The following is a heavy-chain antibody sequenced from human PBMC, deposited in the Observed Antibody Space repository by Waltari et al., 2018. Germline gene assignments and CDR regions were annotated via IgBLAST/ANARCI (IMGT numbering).Heavy chain of an antibody. D-gene: IGHD1-1*01. J-gene: IGHJ4*02. V-gene: IGHV3-23*01. CDR3: AKAKTTGDGRHFDD. Sequence: EVNLFESGGGLIQPGGSLRLSCAGHGFTFANPAINWVRQAPGNGLEWVSHISATGTRTYYATSVQGRFTVSRDNSKNTLYLQMHNLGVEDTALYYCAKAKTTGDGRHFDDWGQGTLVTVSS. CDR1: GFTFANPA. CDR2: ISATGTRT.